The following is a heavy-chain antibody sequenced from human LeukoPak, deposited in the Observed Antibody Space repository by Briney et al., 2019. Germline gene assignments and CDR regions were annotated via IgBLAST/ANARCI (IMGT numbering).Heavy chain of an antibody. CDR1: GFTFDDYA. Sequence: PGGSLRLSCAASGFTFDDYAMHWVRQAPGKGPEWVSGISWNSGSIGYADSVKGRFTISRDNAKNSLYLQMNSLRAEDTALYYCAKEPDSWGQGTLVTVSS. CDR2: ISWNSGSI. J-gene: IGHJ4*02. CDR3: AKEPDS. V-gene: IGHV3-9*01.